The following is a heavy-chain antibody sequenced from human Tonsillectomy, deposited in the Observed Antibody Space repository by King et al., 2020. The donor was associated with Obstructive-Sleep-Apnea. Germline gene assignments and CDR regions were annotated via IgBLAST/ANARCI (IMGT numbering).Heavy chain of an antibody. CDR3: ARNFDILTGYYFVDALDI. D-gene: IGHD3-9*01. V-gene: IGHV4-4*02. J-gene: IGHJ3*02. CDR2: IYHGGTT. Sequence: QLQESGPGLVKPSGTLSLTCAVSGGSISSSNWWSWVRQPPGKGLEWIGEIYHGGTTNYSPSLKSRVTISVDKSKNQFSLNLTSVTAADTAVYYCARNFDILTGYYFVDALDIWGQGTMVTVSS. CDR1: GGSISSSNW.